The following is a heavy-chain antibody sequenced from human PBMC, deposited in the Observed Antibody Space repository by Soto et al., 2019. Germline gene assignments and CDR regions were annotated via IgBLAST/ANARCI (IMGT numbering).Heavy chain of an antibody. CDR2: IYYSGST. D-gene: IGHD6-13*01. CDR3: ARKEGIAAAGSMDV. CDR1: GGSISSSSDY. J-gene: IGHJ6*02. Sequence: ETLSLTCPVSGGSISSSSDYWGWIRQPPGKGLEWIGSIYYSGSTYYNPSLKSRVTISVDTSKNQFSLKLSSVTAADTAVYYCARKEGIAAAGSMDVWGQGTTVTVYS. V-gene: IGHV4-39*01.